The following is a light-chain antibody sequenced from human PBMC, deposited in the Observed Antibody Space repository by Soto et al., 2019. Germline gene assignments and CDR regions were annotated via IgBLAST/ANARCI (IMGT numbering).Light chain of an antibody. V-gene: IGKV3-20*01. CDR3: QQYGSSPQIT. CDR2: GAS. CDR1: QYIGSA. Sequence: EVVLTQSPATLSVSPGDRATLSCRASQYIGSAVAWYHQRSGQAPRLLIYGASNRAAGIPDRFGGSGSGTDFTLTISRLEPEDFAVYYCQQYGSSPQITFGQGTRLEIK. J-gene: IGKJ5*01.